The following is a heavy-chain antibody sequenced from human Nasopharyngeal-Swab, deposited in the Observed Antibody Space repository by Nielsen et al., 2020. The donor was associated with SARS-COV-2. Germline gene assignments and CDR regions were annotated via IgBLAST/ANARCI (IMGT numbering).Heavy chain of an antibody. D-gene: IGHD2-15*01. Sequence: SLKISCAASGFTFDDYVMHWVRQAPGKGLEWVSVNSWNSGSIGYADSVKSRFTISRDNAKNSLYLQMNSLRAEDTALYYCAKDTASQAYCSGGSCHFDYWGQGTLVTVSS. CDR1: GFTFDDYV. J-gene: IGHJ4*02. CDR2: NSWNSGSI. CDR3: AKDTASQAYCSGGSCHFDY. V-gene: IGHV3-9*01.